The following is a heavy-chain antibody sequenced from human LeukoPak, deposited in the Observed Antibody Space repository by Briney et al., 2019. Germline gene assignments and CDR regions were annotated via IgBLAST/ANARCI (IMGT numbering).Heavy chain of an antibody. CDR3: ARWKSLKGTFDY. CDR1: GFTFSNYA. V-gene: IGHV3-30*04. D-gene: IGHD1-7*01. CDR2: ISYDGNKK. Sequence: GGSLGLSCAASGFTFSNYAMNWVRQAPGKGLEWVAVISYDGNKKYYADSVKGRFTISRDNSKNTLYLQMNSLRAEDTAVYYCARWKSLKGTFDYWGRGTLVTVSS. J-gene: IGHJ4*02.